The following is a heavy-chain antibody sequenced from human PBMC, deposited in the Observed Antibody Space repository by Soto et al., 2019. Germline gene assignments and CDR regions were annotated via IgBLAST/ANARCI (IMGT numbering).Heavy chain of an antibody. Sequence: VASAKVSCKASGYTFTRYGISWVRQAPGQGLDWMGWINPYNYKTNYAQNFQGRVTMTTDTPTSTAYMELRSLRSDDTAVYYCARHLDGAFDIWGQGTLVTVSS. J-gene: IGHJ3*02. CDR1: GYTFTRYG. CDR2: INPYNYKT. V-gene: IGHV1-18*01. CDR3: ARHLDGAFDI.